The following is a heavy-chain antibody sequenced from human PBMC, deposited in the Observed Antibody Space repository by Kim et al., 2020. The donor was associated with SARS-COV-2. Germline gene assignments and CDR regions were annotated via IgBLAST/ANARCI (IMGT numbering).Heavy chain of an antibody. J-gene: IGHJ3*01. Sequence: AVSVKRRMSINPDTSKNQCSLQLNSVTPEDTAVYYCARDSVEVARKPFDVWGQGTMVTVSS. V-gene: IGHV6-1*01. D-gene: IGHD6-19*01. CDR3: ARDSVEVARKPFDV.